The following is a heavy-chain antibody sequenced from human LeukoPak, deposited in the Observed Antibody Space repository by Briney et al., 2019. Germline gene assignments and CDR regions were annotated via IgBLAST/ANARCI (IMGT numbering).Heavy chain of an antibody. Sequence: ASVKVSCKASGYTFTSYDINWVRQATGQGLEWMGWMNPNSGNTGYAQKFQGRVTMTRNTSISTAYMELSSLRSEDTAVYYCAREAEDTASPDLWGQGTLVTVSS. V-gene: IGHV1-8*01. CDR1: GYTFTSYD. CDR3: AREAEDTASPDL. CDR2: MNPNSGNT. D-gene: IGHD5-18*01. J-gene: IGHJ4*02.